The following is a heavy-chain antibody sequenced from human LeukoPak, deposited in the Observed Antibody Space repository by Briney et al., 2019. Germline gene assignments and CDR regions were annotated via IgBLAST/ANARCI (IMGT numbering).Heavy chain of an antibody. CDR2: VSGSGATT. Sequence: PGGSLRLSCAASGCTFSSCAMNWVRQAPGKGLEWVSSVSGSGATTYDADSVKGRFTISRDNSKNTLYLQMNSLRAEDTAIYYCAKDRYGDYSFDSWGQGTLVTVSS. CDR3: AKDRYGDYSFDS. V-gene: IGHV3-23*01. D-gene: IGHD4-17*01. CDR1: GCTFSSCA. J-gene: IGHJ4*02.